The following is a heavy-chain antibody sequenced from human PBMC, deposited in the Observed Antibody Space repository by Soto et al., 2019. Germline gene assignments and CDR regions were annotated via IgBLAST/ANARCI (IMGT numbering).Heavy chain of an antibody. CDR2: IDNAGTDS. CDR3: ARGWFGPDV. D-gene: IGHD3-10*01. CDR1: GFTLSGRS. Sequence: EVQLVESGGGLVQPGGSLRLSCAASGFTLSGRSMHWVRQAPGKGLVWVSGIDNAGTDSTYADSVKGQFTSSRDNAKNMLYRQMNSLRVADTAVYYCARGWFGPDVWGKGTTVTVSS. J-gene: IGHJ6*04. V-gene: IGHV3-74*01.